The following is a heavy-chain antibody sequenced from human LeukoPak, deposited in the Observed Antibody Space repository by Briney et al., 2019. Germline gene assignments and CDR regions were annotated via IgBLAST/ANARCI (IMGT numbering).Heavy chain of an antibody. CDR2: IGTAGDT. V-gene: IGHV3-13*01. CDR3: ARVRKYSGYYSWYFDL. Sequence: GGSLRLSCAASGFTFSSYNMHWVRQATGKGLEWVSAIGTAGDTYYPGSVKGRFTISRENAKNSLYLQMNSLRAGDTAVYYCARVRKYSGYYSWYFDLWGRGTLVTVSS. J-gene: IGHJ2*01. D-gene: IGHD5-12*01. CDR1: GFTFSSYN.